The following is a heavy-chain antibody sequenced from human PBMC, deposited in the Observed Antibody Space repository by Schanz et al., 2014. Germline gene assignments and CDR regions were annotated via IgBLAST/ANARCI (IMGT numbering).Heavy chain of an antibody. V-gene: IGHV3-33*08. CDR3: ARDQYYFGSGNPFDI. Sequence: QVHLVESGGGVVQPGRSLRLSCAASGFTFSSYGMHWVRQAPGKGLEWVAVIWFDGTNKYNADSVKGRFTISRDTSKNTLYLLLNSLRAEDTAVYYCARDQYYFGSGNPFDIWGQGTMVTVSS. D-gene: IGHD3-10*01. CDR2: IWFDGTNK. J-gene: IGHJ3*02. CDR1: GFTFSSYG.